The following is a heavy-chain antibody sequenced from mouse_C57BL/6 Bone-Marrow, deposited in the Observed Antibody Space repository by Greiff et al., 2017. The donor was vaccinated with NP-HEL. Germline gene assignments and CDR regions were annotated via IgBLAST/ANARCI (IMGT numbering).Heavy chain of an antibody. CDR3: TTIYYGNPWYFDG. Sequence: VQLQQSGAELVRPGASVKLSCTASGFNFKDDYMHWVKQRPEKGLEWIGWIDPENGDTEYASKFQGKATITADTTSNAAYLQLSSLTSEDTAVYYCTTIYYGNPWYFDGWGTGTTVTVSS. J-gene: IGHJ1*03. CDR2: IDPENGDT. CDR1: GFNFKDDY. V-gene: IGHV14-4*01. D-gene: IGHD2-1*01.